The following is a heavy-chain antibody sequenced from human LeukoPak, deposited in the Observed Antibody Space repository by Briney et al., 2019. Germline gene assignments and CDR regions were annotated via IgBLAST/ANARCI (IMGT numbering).Heavy chain of an antibody. D-gene: IGHD5-12*01. V-gene: IGHV3-7*01. J-gene: IGHJ4*02. Sequence: GGSLRLSCAASGFTFSSYLMSWVRQAPGKGLEWVANIKQDGSEKYYVDSVKGRFTISRDNAKNSLYLQMNSLRAEDTAVYYCARDQWLDYWGQGTLVTVSS. CDR1: GFTFSSYL. CDR3: ARDQWLDY. CDR2: IKQDGSEK.